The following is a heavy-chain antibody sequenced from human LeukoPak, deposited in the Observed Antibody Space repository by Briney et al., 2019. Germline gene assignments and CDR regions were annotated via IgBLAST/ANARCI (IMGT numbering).Heavy chain of an antibody. CDR3: ATGLKYAPEYGMDV. Sequence: ASVKVSFTVSGYTLTELSMHWVRQAPGKGLEWMGGFDPEDGETIYAQKFQGRVTMTEDTSADTAYMELSSLRSEDTAVYYCATGLKYAPEYGMDVWGQGTTVTVSS. J-gene: IGHJ6*02. V-gene: IGHV1-24*01. D-gene: IGHD1-14*01. CDR2: FDPEDGET. CDR1: GYTLTELS.